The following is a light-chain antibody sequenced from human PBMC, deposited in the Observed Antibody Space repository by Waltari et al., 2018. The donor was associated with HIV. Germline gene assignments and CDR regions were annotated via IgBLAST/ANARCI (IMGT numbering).Light chain of an antibody. Sequence: DIVMPQSPASLAVSLGERATIHCKSSQSVLFSSNNKNHLAWYQQKPGQPPRLLIYWASTRESGVPDRFSGSGSGTDFTLTISSLQAEDVAVYYCQQYYSSPWNFGPGTKVDI. J-gene: IGKJ3*01. CDR3: QQYYSSPWN. CDR1: QSVLFSSNNKNH. CDR2: WAS. V-gene: IGKV4-1*01.